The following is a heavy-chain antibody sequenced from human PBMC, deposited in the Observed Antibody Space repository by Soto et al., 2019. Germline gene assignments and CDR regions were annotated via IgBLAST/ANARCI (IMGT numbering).Heavy chain of an antibody. CDR1: GFTFSNYA. D-gene: IGHD3-22*01. Sequence: PGGSLRLSCAASGFTFSNYAMYWVRQAPGKGLEWVSLISYDEYNKYYGDSVKGRFTISRDNSKDTLFLQMDNLRSDDTGIYYCAKDMFESSGYSMDAFDVWGHGTLVTVSS. V-gene: IGHV3-30*18. CDR2: ISYDEYNK. J-gene: IGHJ3*01. CDR3: AKDMFESSGYSMDAFDV.